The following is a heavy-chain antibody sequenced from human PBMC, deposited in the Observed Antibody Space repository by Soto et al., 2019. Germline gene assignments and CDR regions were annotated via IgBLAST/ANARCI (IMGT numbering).Heavy chain of an antibody. CDR3: ARVGSIFGPVPPEYYFAY. J-gene: IGHJ4*02. Sequence: TLSLTCTVSGGSISSGEYYWSWIRQPPGKGLEWIGDIYYSGSTYYNPSLKSRVTISVDTSKNQFSLKLSSVTAADTAVYYCARVGSIFGPVPPEYYFAYWGQGTLVTVSS. CDR2: IYYSGST. CDR1: GGSISSGEYY. V-gene: IGHV4-30-4*01. D-gene: IGHD3-9*01.